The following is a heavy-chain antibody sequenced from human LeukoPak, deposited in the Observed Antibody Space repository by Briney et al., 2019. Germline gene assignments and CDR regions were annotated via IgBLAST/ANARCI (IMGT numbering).Heavy chain of an antibody. V-gene: IGHV3-21*01. CDR1: GFTFSSYS. Sequence: GGSLRLSCAASGFTFSSYSMNWVRQAPGKGLEWVSPIGSSSSYIYYADSVKGRFTISRDNAKNSLYLQMNSLRAEDTAVYYCARATIFGWFDPWGQGTLVTVSS. D-gene: IGHD3-9*01. CDR3: ARATIFGWFDP. CDR2: IGSSSSYI. J-gene: IGHJ5*02.